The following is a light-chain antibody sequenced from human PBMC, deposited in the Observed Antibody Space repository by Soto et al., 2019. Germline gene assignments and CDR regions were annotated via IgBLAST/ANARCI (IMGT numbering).Light chain of an antibody. CDR2: TAS. CDR3: QQFHRYPWT. V-gene: IGKV1-5*03. Sequence: DIQMTQSPSTLSASVGDRVTITCRASQSISDLLAWYQQKPGKAPKLLIYTASNLESGVPFRFSGSGSGTEFALTISSLQHDDFATYYCQQFHRYPWTFGQGTKVEIK. J-gene: IGKJ1*01. CDR1: QSISDL.